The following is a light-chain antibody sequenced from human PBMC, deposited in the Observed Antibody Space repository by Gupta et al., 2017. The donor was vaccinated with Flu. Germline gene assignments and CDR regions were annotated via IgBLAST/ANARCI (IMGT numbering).Light chain of an antibody. CDR2: KAS. Sequence: PAPRAAGVGDRVSTSWGAQTSDSRWLAWYQQKPGEAPNLLIYKASDLEGGVPQRFSGSGSGTEFTLTISGLQPDDLGTYYCQQDNTSPYTFGQGTKLEIK. CDR1: TSDSRW. J-gene: IGKJ2*01. V-gene: IGKV1-5*03. CDR3: QQDNTSPYT.